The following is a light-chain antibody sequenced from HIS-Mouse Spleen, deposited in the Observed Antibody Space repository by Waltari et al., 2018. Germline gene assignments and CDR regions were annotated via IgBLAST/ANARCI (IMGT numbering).Light chain of an antibody. CDR1: SRYLGMYNL. V-gene: IGLV2-23*01. Sequence: QSALTQPASVSGSPGQSITLSCTGTSRYLGMYNLVPLYQQHPAKAPKLMIYEGSKRPSGVSNRVSGSKSGNTACLTISGLQAEDEADYYGCSYAGSSTWVFGGGTKLTVL. J-gene: IGLJ3*02. CDR2: EGS. CDR3: CSYAGSSTWV.